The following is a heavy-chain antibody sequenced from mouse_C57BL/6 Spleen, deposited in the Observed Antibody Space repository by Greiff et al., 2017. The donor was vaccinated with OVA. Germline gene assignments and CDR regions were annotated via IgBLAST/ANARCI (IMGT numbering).Heavy chain of an antibody. D-gene: IGHD2-2*01. J-gene: IGHJ3*01. Sequence: QVQLKESGPGLVQPSQSLSITCTVSGFSLTSYGVHWVRQSPGKGLEWLGVIWSGGSTDYNAAFISRLSISKDNSKSQVFFKMNSLQADDTAIYYCATPSGGYDVEWFAYWGQGTLVTVSA. CDR2: IWSGGST. CDR3: ATPSGGYDVEWFAY. V-gene: IGHV2-2*01. CDR1: GFSLTSYG.